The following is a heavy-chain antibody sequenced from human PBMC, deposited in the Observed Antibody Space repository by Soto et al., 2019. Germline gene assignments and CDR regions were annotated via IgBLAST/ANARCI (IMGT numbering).Heavy chain of an antibody. V-gene: IGHV1-69*13. CDR2: IIPIFGTA. D-gene: IGHD6-13*01. CDR3: ARLSWTTYYFDY. Sequence: GPQLKVSCKASGGTFSSYAISWVRQAPGQGLEWMGGIIPIFGTANYAQKVQGRVTMTSDESTSTAYMELSSPRSEHTAVYYCARLSWTTYYFDYWGQGTLVTVSS. CDR1: GGTFSSYA. J-gene: IGHJ4*02.